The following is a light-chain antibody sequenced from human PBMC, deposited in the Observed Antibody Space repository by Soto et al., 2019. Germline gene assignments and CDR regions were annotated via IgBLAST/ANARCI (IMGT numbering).Light chain of an antibody. Sequence: QSALTQPASVSGSPGQSITISCTGTSSDVGGYNYVSWYQQHPGKAPKLMIYDVSNRPSVVSNRFSVSKSGNTASLTISGLQAEDEADYYCSSYTSSSTLYVFGTGTKLTVL. CDR2: DVS. CDR1: SSDVGGYNY. J-gene: IGLJ1*01. CDR3: SSYTSSSTLYV. V-gene: IGLV2-14*03.